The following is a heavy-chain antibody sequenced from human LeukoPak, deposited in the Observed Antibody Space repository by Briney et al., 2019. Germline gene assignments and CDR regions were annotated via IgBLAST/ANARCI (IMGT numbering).Heavy chain of an antibody. D-gene: IGHD2-15*01. Sequence: ASVKVSCKASGYTFTSYAMNWVRQAPGQGLEWMRWINTNTGNPTYAQGFTGRFVFSLDTSVSTAYLQISSLKAEDTAVYYCAREQVAATNDAFDIWGRGTMVTVSS. CDR1: GYTFTSYA. CDR2: INTNTGNP. V-gene: IGHV7-4-1*02. CDR3: AREQVAATNDAFDI. J-gene: IGHJ3*02.